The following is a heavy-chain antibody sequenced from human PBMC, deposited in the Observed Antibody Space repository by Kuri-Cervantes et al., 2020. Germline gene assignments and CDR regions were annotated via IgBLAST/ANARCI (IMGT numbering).Heavy chain of an antibody. D-gene: IGHD1-26*01. Sequence: GGSLRLSCAASGLTFSDYYMSWIRQAPGKGLEWVSYISSSGNTIYYADSVKGRFTIPRDNAKNSLYLQMNSLRAEDTAVYYCARVKLVVGGSHVGNAFDIWGQGTMGTVSS. CDR1: GLTFSDYY. CDR3: ARVKLVVGGSHVGNAFDI. V-gene: IGHV3-11*01. CDR2: ISSSGNTI. J-gene: IGHJ3*02.